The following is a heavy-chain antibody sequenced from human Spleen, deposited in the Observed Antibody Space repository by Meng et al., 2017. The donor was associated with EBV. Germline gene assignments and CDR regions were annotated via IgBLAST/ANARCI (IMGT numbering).Heavy chain of an antibody. CDR1: GYSFTGYH. D-gene: IGHD5-12*01. CDR2: INPHSGDT. CDR3: ARARSGGYDLYFDF. V-gene: IGHV1-2*06. Sequence: QVHLAQSGAEVNKPGASVKVSCKASGYSFTGYHIHWVRQAPGKGLEWMGRINPHSGDTSYAQNFQVRVTMTRDTSISTAYMELSGLRSGDTAVYFCARARSGGYDLYFDFWGQGTLVTVSS. J-gene: IGHJ4*02.